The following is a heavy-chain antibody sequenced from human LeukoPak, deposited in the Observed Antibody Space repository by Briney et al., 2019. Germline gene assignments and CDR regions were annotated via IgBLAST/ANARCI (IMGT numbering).Heavy chain of an antibody. V-gene: IGHV3-66*01. D-gene: IGHD6-13*01. CDR1: GFTVSSNY. CDR3: ARDPSSWYYYYMDV. CDR2: IYSGGST. Sequence: GGSLRLSCAASGFTVSSNYMSWVRQAPGKGLEWVSVIYSGGSTYYADSVKGRFTISRDNSKNTLYLQMNSLRAEDTAVYYCARDPSSWYYYYMDVWGKGTTVTVSS. J-gene: IGHJ6*03.